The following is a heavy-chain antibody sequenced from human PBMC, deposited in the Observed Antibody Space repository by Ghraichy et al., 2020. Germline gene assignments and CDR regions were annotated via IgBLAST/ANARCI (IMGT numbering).Heavy chain of an antibody. J-gene: IGHJ4*02. V-gene: IGHV3-48*04. CDR3: ARNPANWGPLLDY. CDR2: ISSSSSTI. CDR1: GFTFSSYS. D-gene: IGHD7-27*01. Sequence: GGSLRLSCAASGFTFSSYSMNWVRQAPGKGLEWVSYISSSSSTIYYADSVKGRFTISRDNAKNSLYLQMNSLRAEDTAVYYCARNPANWGPLLDYWGQGTLVTVSS.